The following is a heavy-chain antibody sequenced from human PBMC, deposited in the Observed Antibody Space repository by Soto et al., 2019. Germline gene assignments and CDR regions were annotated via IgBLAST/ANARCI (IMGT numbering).Heavy chain of an antibody. D-gene: IGHD2-2*01. J-gene: IGHJ4*02. Sequence: QVQLVQSGAEVKKPGSSVKVSCKASGGTFSSYAISWVRQAPGQGLEWMGGIIPIFGTANYAQKFQGRVTITADEATSTAYMELSSLRSEDTAVYYCASGYIVLVPAAATLDYWGQGTLVTVSS. CDR2: IIPIFGTA. V-gene: IGHV1-69*12. CDR1: GGTFSSYA. CDR3: ASGYIVLVPAAATLDY.